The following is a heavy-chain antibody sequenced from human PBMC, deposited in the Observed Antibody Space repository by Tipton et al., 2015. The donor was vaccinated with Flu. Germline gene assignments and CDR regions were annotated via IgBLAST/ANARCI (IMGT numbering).Heavy chain of an antibody. CDR1: GYSIRSSNYY. V-gene: IGHV4-38-2*01. D-gene: IGHD4-11*01. J-gene: IGHJ5*01. CDR2: IFHSGNS. Sequence: TLSLTCAVSGYSIRSSNYYWGWIRQPPGKGLEWIGNIFHSGNSYHNPSLKSRVIMSVETSKNQFSLKLSSVTAADTAVYYCARRDYSNYVSEPKNWFDSWGQGALVIVSS. CDR3: ARRDYSNYVSEPKNWFDS.